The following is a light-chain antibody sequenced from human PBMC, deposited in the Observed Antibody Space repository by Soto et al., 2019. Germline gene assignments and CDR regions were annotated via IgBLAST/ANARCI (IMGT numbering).Light chain of an antibody. CDR3: QQSFSPPYT. Sequence: DIQMTQSLSSLSASVGDRVTITCRASQSISNYLNWYQQKQGKAPKLLIYVASTLQSGVPSRFSGSGSGTDFTLTITSLHPEDFATYYCQQSFSPPYTFGQETKLEIK. J-gene: IGKJ2*01. CDR1: QSISNY. V-gene: IGKV1-39*01. CDR2: VAS.